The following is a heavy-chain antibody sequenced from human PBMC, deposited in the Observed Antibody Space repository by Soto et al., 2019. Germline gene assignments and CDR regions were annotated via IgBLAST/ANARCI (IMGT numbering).Heavy chain of an antibody. J-gene: IGHJ4*02. D-gene: IGHD3-10*01. CDR2: VSSDGSNK. CDR3: ARGAITVLRGVDY. CDR1: GFTFNTYD. V-gene: IGHV3-30*04. Sequence: QVHLEESGGGVVHPGRSLRLSCAASGFTFNTYDVHWVRQAPGKGLEWVAVVSSDGSNKYYSDSVKGRFSISRDNSNNTLSLQMNSLRTEDTAVYYCARGAITVLRGVDYWGRGTLVTVSS.